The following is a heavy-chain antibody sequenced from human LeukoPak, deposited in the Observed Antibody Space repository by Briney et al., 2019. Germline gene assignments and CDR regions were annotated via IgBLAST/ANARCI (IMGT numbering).Heavy chain of an antibody. D-gene: IGHD3-3*01. CDR2: INPSGGST. J-gene: IGHJ4*02. Sequence: ASVKVSCKASGYTFTSYYMRWVRQAPGQGLEWMGIINPSGGSTSYAQKFQGRVTMTRDTSTSTVYMELSSLRSEDTAVYYCARGVPSGYDFWSGYYTEYYFDYWGQGTLVTVSS. CDR3: ARGVPSGYDFWSGYYTEYYFDY. CDR1: GYTFTSYY. V-gene: IGHV1-46*01.